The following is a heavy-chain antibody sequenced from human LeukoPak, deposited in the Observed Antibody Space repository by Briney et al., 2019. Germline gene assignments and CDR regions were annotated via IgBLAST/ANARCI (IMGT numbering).Heavy chain of an antibody. CDR2: ISYSGNI. J-gene: IGHJ4*02. V-gene: IGHV4-39*07. CDR1: GGSISSSTYY. D-gene: IGHD3-9*01. Sequence: PSETLSLTCTVSGGSISSSTYYWGWIRLPPGKGLEWIGSISYSGNIYYNPSLKSRVTISVDTSKNQFSLKLSSVTAADTAVYYCARDISPPNFDWFDWGQGTLVTVSS. CDR3: ARDISPPNFDWFD.